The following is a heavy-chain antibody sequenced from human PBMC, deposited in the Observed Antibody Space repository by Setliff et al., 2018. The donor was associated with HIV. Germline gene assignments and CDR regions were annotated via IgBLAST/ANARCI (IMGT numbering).Heavy chain of an antibody. J-gene: IGHJ4*02. V-gene: IGHV3-23*01. CDR3: AKDQETKRVVVAAAILYN. CDR1: GFTFNNYA. CDR2: ISDSGVST. D-gene: IGHD2-15*01. Sequence: PGGSLRLSCAASGFTFNNYAMSWVRQAPGLGLEWVSGISDSGVSTDYADSVKGRFTISRDNSKNTLYLEMNGLRAEDTAVYYCAKDQETKRVVVAAAILYNWGQGTLVTVSS.